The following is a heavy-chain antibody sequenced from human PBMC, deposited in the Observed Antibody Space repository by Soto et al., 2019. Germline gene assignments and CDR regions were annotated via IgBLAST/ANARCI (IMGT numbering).Heavy chain of an antibody. Sequence: QVQLVESGGGLVKPGGSLRLSCAASGFTFSDHYMTWIRQAPGKGPEWLSYISGGGVIISYADSVKGRFIISRDNAKRSLYLQMNSLTVEDTAVYYCSRDPRLADYWGQGTLVTVSS. D-gene: IGHD6-25*01. CDR2: ISGGGVII. CDR1: GFTFSDHY. CDR3: SRDPRLADY. V-gene: IGHV3-11*01. J-gene: IGHJ4*02.